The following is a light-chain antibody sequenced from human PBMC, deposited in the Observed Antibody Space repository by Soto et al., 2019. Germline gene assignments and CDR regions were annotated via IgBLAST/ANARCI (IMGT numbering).Light chain of an antibody. V-gene: IGLV2-14*03. CDR1: SSDVGGYNF. CDR3: CSYYSSSTHV. Sequence: QSALTQPASVSGSPGQSITISCTGTSSDVGGYNFISWYQQHPGKVPKLLIFDVNRRPSGVSDRFSGSKSGNTASLTISGVQAAEEGAYYYCSYYSSSTHVFGSGTQLTVL. J-gene: IGLJ1*01. CDR2: DVN.